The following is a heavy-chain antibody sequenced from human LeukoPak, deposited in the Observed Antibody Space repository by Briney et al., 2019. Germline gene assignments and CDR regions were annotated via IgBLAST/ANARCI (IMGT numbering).Heavy chain of an antibody. CDR1: GGSISSGGYY. D-gene: IGHD3-10*01. V-gene: IGHV4-30-2*01. J-gene: IGHJ4*02. Sequence: SETLSLTCAVYGGSISSGGYYWSWIRQPPGKGLEWIGYIYHSGSTYYNPSLKSRVTISVDRSKNQFSLKLSSVTAADTAVYYCASGRWSGASAGFYFDYWGQGTLVTVSS. CDR2: IYHSGST. CDR3: ASGRWSGASAGFYFDY.